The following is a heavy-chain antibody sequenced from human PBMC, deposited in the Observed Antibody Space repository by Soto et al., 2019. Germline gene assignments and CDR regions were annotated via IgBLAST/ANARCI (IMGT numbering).Heavy chain of an antibody. Sequence: SETLSLTCAVYGGSFSGYYWSWIRQPPGKGLEWIGEINHSGSTNYNPSLKSRVTISVDTSKNQFSLKLSSVTAADTAVYYCARGLDLITIFGVVYPNRYYYGMDVWGQGTTVTVSS. D-gene: IGHD3-3*01. CDR2: INHSGST. CDR3: ARGLDLITIFGVVYPNRYYYGMDV. CDR1: GGSFSGYY. J-gene: IGHJ6*02. V-gene: IGHV4-34*01.